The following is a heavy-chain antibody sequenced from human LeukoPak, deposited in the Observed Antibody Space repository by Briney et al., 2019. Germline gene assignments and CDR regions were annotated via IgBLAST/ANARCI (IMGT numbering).Heavy chain of an antibody. Sequence: PGGSLRLSCAASGFTFDDYGMSWVRQAPGKGLEWVSGISWNGGSTGYADSVKGRFTISRDNARNSLYLQMNSLRAEDTALYYCARTNDYGLGGTDYWGQGTLVTVSS. V-gene: IGHV3-20*04. D-gene: IGHD4-17*01. J-gene: IGHJ4*02. CDR2: ISWNGGST. CDR3: ARTNDYGLGGTDY. CDR1: GFTFDDYG.